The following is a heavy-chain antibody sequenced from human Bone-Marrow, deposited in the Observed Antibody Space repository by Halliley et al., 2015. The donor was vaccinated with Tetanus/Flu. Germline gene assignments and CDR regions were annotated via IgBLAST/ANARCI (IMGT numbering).Heavy chain of an antibody. J-gene: IGHJ4*02. CDR2: IYHSSIM. Sequence: WIGSIYHSSIMYYNPSPKSRVTMSLDTSNNQFSLRLSPVTAADTAVYYCARRYGSGRIAHFDYWGPGSLVTVSS. D-gene: IGHD3-10*01. V-gene: IGHV4-31*02. CDR3: ARRYGSGRIAHFDY.